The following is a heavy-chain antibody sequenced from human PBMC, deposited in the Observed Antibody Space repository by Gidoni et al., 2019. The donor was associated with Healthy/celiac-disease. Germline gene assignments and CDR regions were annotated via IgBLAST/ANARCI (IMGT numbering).Heavy chain of an antibody. V-gene: IGHV4-34*01. CDR3: ARGWRSIPAASYVPTGFDY. Sequence: QVQLQQWGAGLLKPSETLSLTCAVYGGSFSGYSWIWLRQPPGKGLEWIGEINHSGSTNYNPSLKSRVTIAGDTSKNQVSLKRSSVTAADTAVYYCARGWRSIPAASYVPTGFDYWGQGTLVTVSS. CDR2: INHSGST. CDR1: GGSFSGYS. D-gene: IGHD2-2*01. J-gene: IGHJ4*02.